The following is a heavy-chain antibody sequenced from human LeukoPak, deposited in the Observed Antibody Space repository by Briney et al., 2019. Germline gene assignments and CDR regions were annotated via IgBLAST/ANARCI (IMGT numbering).Heavy chain of an antibody. V-gene: IGHV3-7*03. J-gene: IGHJ6*02. CDR3: ARNNGMDV. CDR2: VNRDGSET. Sequence: GGSLRLSCAASGFTLSNHWMAWVRQVPGRGPEWVANVNRDGSETYYLDSVKGRFTISKDNAKNSLYLQMNSLRAEDTALYHCARNNGMDVWGQGTTVIVSS. CDR1: GFTLSNHW.